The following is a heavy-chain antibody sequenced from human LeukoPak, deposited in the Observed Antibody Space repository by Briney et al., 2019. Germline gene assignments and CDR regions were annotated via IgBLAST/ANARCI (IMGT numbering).Heavy chain of an antibody. CDR1: GGSFSGYY. D-gene: IGHD2-2*01. CDR2: IYYSGST. J-gene: IGHJ5*02. V-gene: IGHV4-59*01. Sequence: SETLSLTCAVYGGSFSGYYWSWIRQPPGKGLEWIGYIYYSGSTNYNPSLKSRVTISVDTSKNQFSLKLSSVTAADTAVYYCARRLGSRIDPWGQGTPVTVSS. CDR3: ARRLGSRIDP.